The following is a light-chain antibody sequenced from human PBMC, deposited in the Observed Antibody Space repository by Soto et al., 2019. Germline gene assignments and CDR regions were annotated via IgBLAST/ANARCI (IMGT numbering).Light chain of an antibody. J-gene: IGKJ4*01. CDR2: AAS. CDR1: QGISNY. CDR3: QKYTNVPA. V-gene: IGKV1-27*01. Sequence: DIQMTQSPSSLSASVGEGVTITCRASQGISNYLAWYQQIPGKVPKLLISAASTLQSGVPSRFSGSGSGTDFTLTISSLQPEDVATYYCQKYTNVPAFGGGTKVEIK.